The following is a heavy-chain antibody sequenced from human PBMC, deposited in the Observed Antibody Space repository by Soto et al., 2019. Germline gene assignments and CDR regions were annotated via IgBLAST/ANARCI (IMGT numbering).Heavy chain of an antibody. Sequence: GASVKVSCKVSGYTFTSYYINWVRQATGQGLECMGWMNANSGNACAAQRFQGRATMARNTSISTAYIELRSLRSAETSVYYYARGLAYQLLSTYDYWGQGTLVTVSS. CDR3: ARGLAYQLLSTYDY. CDR1: GYTFTSYY. D-gene: IGHD2-2*01. CDR2: MNANSGNA. J-gene: IGHJ4*02. V-gene: IGHV1-8*01.